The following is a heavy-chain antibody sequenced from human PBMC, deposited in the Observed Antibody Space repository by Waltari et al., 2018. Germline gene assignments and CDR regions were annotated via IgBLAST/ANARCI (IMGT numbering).Heavy chain of an antibody. D-gene: IGHD5-18*01. CDR1: GFTFSSYA. V-gene: IGHV3-23*04. Sequence: EVQLVESGGGLVQPGGSLRLSCAASGFTFSSYAMSWVRQAPGKGLEWVSAISGSGGSTYYADSVKGRFTISRDNSKNTLYLQMNSLRAEDTAVYYCAKEGGTWIQLWANYVDYWGQGTLVTVSS. CDR3: AKEGGTWIQLWANYVDY. CDR2: ISGSGGST. J-gene: IGHJ4*02.